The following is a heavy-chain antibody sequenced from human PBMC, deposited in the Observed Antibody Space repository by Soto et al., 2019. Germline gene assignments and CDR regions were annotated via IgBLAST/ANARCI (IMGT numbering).Heavy chain of an antibody. CDR3: ARGNSIAGYYYYGMDV. CDR1: GYIFGSYS. D-gene: IGHD6-13*01. V-gene: IGHV3-33*01. J-gene: IGHJ6*02. CDR2: IWYDGSNK. Sequence: RVLWGESGYIFGSYSMNWKRKAPSKGLEWVAVIWYDGSNKYYADSVKGRFTISRDNSKNTLYLQMNSLRAEDTAVYYCARGNSIAGYYYYGMDVWGQGTTVTVSS.